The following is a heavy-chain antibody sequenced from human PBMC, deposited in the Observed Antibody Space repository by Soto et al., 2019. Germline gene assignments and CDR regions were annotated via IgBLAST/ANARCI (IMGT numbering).Heavy chain of an antibody. CDR1: GFSFTGYY. Sequence: ASVKVSCKASGFSFTGYYIHWLRQAPGQGLEWMGWINAHSGGTEYAQKFQGRVTLTRDTSIATAYLTLTSLTSDVTALYYCAKDLTRQLAYWLDPWGQGTQVTVSS. CDR2: INAHSGGT. V-gene: IGHV1-2*02. D-gene: IGHD6-6*01. J-gene: IGHJ5*02. CDR3: AKDLTRQLAYWLDP.